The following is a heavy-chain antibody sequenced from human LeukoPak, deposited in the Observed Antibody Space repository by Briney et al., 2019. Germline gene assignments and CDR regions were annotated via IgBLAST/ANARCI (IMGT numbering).Heavy chain of an antibody. CDR2: INPSGGST. V-gene: IGHV1-46*01. J-gene: IGHJ5*02. CDR3: ARDNSIGGRGWWFDP. D-gene: IGHD4-23*01. CDR1: GYTFANYY. Sequence: ASVKVSCKASGYTFANYYMHWVRQAPGQGLEWMGLINPSGGSTSYAEKFQGRVIMTRDMSTTTDYMELSSLRSEDTAVYYCARDNSIGGRGWWFDPWGQGTLVTVSS.